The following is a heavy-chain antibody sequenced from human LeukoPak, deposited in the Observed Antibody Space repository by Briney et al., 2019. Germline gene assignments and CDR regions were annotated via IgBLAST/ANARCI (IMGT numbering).Heavy chain of an antibody. J-gene: IGHJ3*02. CDR1: GFTFSSYG. Sequence: GGSLRLSCAASGFTFSSYGMHWVRQAPGKGLEWVAVIWYDGSNKYYADSVKGRFTISRDNSKNTLYLRMNSLRAEDTAVYYCARDLGGNSPFDAFDIWGQGTMVTVSS. CDR3: ARDLGGNSPFDAFDI. D-gene: IGHD4-23*01. V-gene: IGHV3-33*01. CDR2: IWYDGSNK.